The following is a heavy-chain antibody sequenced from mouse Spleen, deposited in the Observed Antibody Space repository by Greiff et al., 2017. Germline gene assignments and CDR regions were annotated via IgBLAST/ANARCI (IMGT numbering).Heavy chain of an antibody. J-gene: IGHJ4*01. V-gene: IGHV1-80*01. CDR2: IYPGDGDT. D-gene: IGHD2-4*01. CDR1: GYAFSSHW. Sequence: VQLQQSGAELVKPGASVKISCKASGYAFSSHWMNWVKQRPGKGLEWIGQIYPGDGDTNYNGKFKGKATLTADKSSSTAYMQLSSLTSEDSAVYFCARFDYDGPYYYAMDYWGQGTSVTVSS. CDR3: ARFDYDGPYYYAMDY.